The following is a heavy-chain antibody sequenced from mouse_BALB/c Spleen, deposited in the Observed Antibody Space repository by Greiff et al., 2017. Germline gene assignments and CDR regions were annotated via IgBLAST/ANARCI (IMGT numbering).Heavy chain of an antibody. J-gene: IGHJ2*01. CDR1: GFNIKDTY. CDR3: ARERNYYGYVFDY. D-gene: IGHD1-2*01. Sequence: VQLKESGAELVKPGASVKLSCTASGFNIKDTYMHWVKQRPEQGLERIGRIDPANGNTKYDPKFQGKATITADTSSNTAYLQLSSLTSEDTAVYYCARERNYYGYVFDYWGQGTTLTVSS. V-gene: IGHV14-3*02. CDR2: IDPANGNT.